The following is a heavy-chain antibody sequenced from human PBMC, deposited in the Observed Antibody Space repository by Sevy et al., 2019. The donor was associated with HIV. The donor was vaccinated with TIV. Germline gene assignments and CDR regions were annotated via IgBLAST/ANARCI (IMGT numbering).Heavy chain of an antibody. D-gene: IGHD3-22*01. V-gene: IGHV3-30*02. J-gene: IGHJ4*02. Sequence: GGSLRLSCAASGFTFSSYGMHWVRQAPGKGLEWVAFIRCDGSNKYYADSVKGRFTISRDNSKNTLYLQMNSLRAEDTAVYYCAKGHSSGQYYFDYWGQGTLVTVSS. CDR1: GFTFSSYG. CDR2: IRCDGSNK. CDR3: AKGHSSGQYYFDY.